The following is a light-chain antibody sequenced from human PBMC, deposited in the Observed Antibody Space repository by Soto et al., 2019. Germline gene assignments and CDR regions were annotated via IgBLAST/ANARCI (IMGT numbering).Light chain of an antibody. V-gene: IGKV3-15*01. CDR3: QQLNSYPLT. Sequence: EIVMTQSPATLSVSPGDRATLSCRASESVTSSLAWYQQKPGQPPRLLIYAASTRATDVPARFSGGGSETEFTLTISSLQSEDFATYYCQQLNSYPLTFGGGTKVDIK. CDR2: AAS. J-gene: IGKJ4*01. CDR1: ESVTSS.